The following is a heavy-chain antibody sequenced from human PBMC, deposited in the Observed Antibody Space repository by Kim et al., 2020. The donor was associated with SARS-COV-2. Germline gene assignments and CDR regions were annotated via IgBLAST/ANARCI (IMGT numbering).Heavy chain of an antibody. J-gene: IGHJ4*02. CDR1: GGSISTRNYY. D-gene: IGHD2-2*01. CDR2: IYYSGTT. V-gene: IGHV4-39*01. Sequence: SETLSLTCTVSGGSISTRNYYWGWIRQPPGKGLEWIGSIYYSGTTYYNPSLQSRVTISVDTSKNQFSLKLSSVTAADTAVYYCATTPRDCSTTSCYERRIDDWGQGNLVTVAS. CDR3: ATTPRDCSTTSCYERRIDD.